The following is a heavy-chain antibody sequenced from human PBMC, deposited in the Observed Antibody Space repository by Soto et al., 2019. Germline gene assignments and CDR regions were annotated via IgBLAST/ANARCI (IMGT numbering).Heavy chain of an antibody. CDR3: AKAKNDYNWDNRPPFDY. CDR2: ISANDVGT. V-gene: IGHV3-23*01. J-gene: IGHJ4*02. Sequence: PGGSLRLSCEASGFTLRNYAMTWIRQAPGKGLEWASLISANDVGTYYAESVKTRFTISTDQSRNTVYLQMDSLRADDTAIYYCAKAKNDYNWDNRPPFDYWGQGTLVTVSS. D-gene: IGHD1-20*01. CDR1: GFTLRNYA.